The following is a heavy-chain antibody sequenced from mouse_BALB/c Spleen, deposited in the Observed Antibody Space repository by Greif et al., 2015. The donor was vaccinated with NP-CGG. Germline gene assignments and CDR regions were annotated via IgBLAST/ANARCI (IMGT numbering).Heavy chain of an antibody. V-gene: IGHV5-9-3*01. Sequence: EVKVVESGGGLVKPGGSLKLSCAASGFTFSSYAMSWVRQTPEKGLEWVATISSGGSYTYYPDSVKGRFTISRDNAKDTLYLQMSSLRSEDTAMYYCARQGHYDYEDYFDYWGQGTTLTVSS. D-gene: IGHD2-4*01. CDR1: GFTFSSYA. CDR3: ARQGHYDYEDYFDY. CDR2: ISSGGSYT. J-gene: IGHJ2*01.